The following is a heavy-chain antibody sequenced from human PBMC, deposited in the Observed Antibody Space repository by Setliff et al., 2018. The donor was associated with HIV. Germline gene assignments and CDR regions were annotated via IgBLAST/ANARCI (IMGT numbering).Heavy chain of an antibody. D-gene: IGHD3-10*01. V-gene: IGHV1-18*01. J-gene: IGHJ6*03. CDR3: AREGLWFGDRGYYMDV. CDR2: IGTYNGDT. Sequence: ASVKVSCKASGYTFTSSGITWVRQAPGQGLEWMGWIGTYNGDTNYAQKFQGRATMTTDTSTSTAYMELRSLISDDTAVYYCAREGLWFGDRGYYMDVWGTGTAVTVS. CDR1: GYTFTSSG.